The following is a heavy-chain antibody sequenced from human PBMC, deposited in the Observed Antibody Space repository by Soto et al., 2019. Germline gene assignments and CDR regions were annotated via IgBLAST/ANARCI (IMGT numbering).Heavy chain of an antibody. CDR3: AKVNSGYSSGWFDY. D-gene: IGHD6-19*01. CDR2: ISYDGSNK. CDR1: GFTFSSYG. J-gene: IGHJ4*02. Sequence: GGSLRLSCTASGFTFSSYGMHWVRQAPGKGLEWVAVISYDGSNKYYADSVKGRFTISRDNSKNTLYLQMNSLRAEDTAVYYCAKVNSGYSSGWFDYWGQGTLVTVSS. V-gene: IGHV3-30*18.